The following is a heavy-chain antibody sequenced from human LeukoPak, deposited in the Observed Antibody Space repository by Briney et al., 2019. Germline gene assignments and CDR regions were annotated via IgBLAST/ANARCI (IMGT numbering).Heavy chain of an antibody. J-gene: IGHJ3*02. V-gene: IGHV4-4*07. D-gene: IGHD6-19*01. CDR1: GGSISSYF. CDR3: ARSGGSSSGSLGLWYSDI. Sequence: PSETLSLTCTVSGGSISSYFWTWIRQPAGRGLEWIGHIYSSGSFKYNPSLKSRVTMSIDTSKNQLSLKLNSVTAAATAVYYCARSGGSSSGSLGLWYSDIWGQGTMVTVSS. CDR2: IYSSGSF.